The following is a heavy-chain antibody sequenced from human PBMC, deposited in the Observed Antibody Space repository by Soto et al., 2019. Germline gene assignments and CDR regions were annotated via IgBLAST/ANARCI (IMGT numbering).Heavy chain of an antibody. CDR3: ARDDSADCSSTSCYRRPDYYYGMDV. J-gene: IGHJ6*02. CDR2: IKQDGSEK. Sequence: GGSLRLSCAASGFTFSSYWMSWVRQAPGKGLEWVANIKQDGSEKYYVDSVKGRFTISRDNAKNSLYLQMNSLRAEDTAVYYCARDDSADCSSTSCYRRPDYYYGMDVWGQGTTVTVSS. V-gene: IGHV3-7*01. D-gene: IGHD2-2*01. CDR1: GFTFSSYW.